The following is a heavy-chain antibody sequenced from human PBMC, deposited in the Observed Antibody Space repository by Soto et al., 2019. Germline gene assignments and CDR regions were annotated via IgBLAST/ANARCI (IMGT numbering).Heavy chain of an antibody. CDR2: IYYSGST. CDR3: ARTYYDILTGFNWFDP. Sequence: QLQLQESGPGLVKPSETLSLTCTVSGGSISSSSYYWGWIRQPPGKGLEWIGSIYYSGSTYYNPSLKSRVTISVDTSKNEFPLKLSSVTAADTAVYYCARTYYDILTGFNWFDPWGQGTLVTVSS. J-gene: IGHJ5*02. D-gene: IGHD3-9*01. CDR1: GGSISSSSYY. V-gene: IGHV4-39*01.